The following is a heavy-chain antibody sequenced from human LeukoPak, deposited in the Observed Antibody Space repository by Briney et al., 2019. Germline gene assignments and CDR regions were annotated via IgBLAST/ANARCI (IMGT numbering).Heavy chain of an antibody. J-gene: IGHJ6*03. Sequence: TGESLRISCKGSGYSFTSYWIGWVRQMPGKGLEWMGIIYPGDSDTRYSPSFQGQVTISADKSISTAYLQWSSLKASDTAMYYCARSWFGTKRDYYYYYMDVWGKGTTVTVSS. CDR1: GYSFTSYW. D-gene: IGHD3-10*01. CDR2: IYPGDSDT. CDR3: ARSWFGTKRDYYYYYMDV. V-gene: IGHV5-51*01.